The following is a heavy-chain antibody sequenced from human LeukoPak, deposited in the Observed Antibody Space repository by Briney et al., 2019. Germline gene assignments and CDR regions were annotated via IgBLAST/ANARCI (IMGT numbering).Heavy chain of an antibody. CDR1: GFTFSSYA. CDR2: ISGSGGST. CDR3: ATPPYCSSTSCPLYYFDY. D-gene: IGHD2-2*01. V-gene: IGHV3-23*01. Sequence: GGSLRLSCAASGFTFSSYAMSWVRQAPGKGLEWVSAISGSGGSTYYADSVKGRFTISRDNSKNTLYLQMNSLRAEDTAVYYCATPPYCSSTSCPLYYFDYWGQGTLVTVSS. J-gene: IGHJ4*02.